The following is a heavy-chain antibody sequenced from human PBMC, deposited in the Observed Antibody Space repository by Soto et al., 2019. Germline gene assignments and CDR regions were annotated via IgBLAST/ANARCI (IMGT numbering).Heavy chain of an antibody. CDR3: ATEKHYFDPGGYYY. D-gene: IGHD3-22*01. CDR1: GFTFSSYS. CDR2: ISSSSSYI. Sequence: EVQLVESGGGLVKPGGSLRLSCAASGFTFSSYSMYWVRQAPGKGLEWVSSISSSSSYIYYADSVKGRFTISRDNAKNSLYLQMNSLRAEDTAVYYCATEKHYFDPGGYYYWGQGTLVTVSS. J-gene: IGHJ4*02. V-gene: IGHV3-21*01.